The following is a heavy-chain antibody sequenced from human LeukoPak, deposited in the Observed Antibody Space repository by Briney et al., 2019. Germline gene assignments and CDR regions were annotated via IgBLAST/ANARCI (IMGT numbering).Heavy chain of an antibody. CDR2: IIPIFGTA. J-gene: IGHJ3*02. V-gene: IGHV1-69*13. D-gene: IGHD2-2*01. CDR3: ASGAVGYCSSTSCYGAFDI. CDR1: GGTFSSYA. Sequence: SVKVSCKASGGTFSSYAISWVRQAPGQGLEWMGGIIPIFGTANYAQKFQGRVTITADESTSTAYMELSSLRSEDTAVYYCASGAVGYCSSTSCYGAFDIWGQGTMVTVSS.